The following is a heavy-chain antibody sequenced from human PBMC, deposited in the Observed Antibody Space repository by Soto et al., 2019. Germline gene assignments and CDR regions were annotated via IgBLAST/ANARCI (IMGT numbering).Heavy chain of an antibody. D-gene: IGHD1-7*01. CDR3: ARGNNWNSLYYHYGMDV. Sequence: PSETLSLTCAVSGGSISSGGYSWSWIRQPPGKGLEWIGYIYHSGSTYYNPSLKSRVTISVDRSKNQFSLKLSSVTAADTAVYYCARGNNWNSLYYHYGMDVWGQGTTVTVSS. CDR1: GGSISSGGYS. J-gene: IGHJ6*02. CDR2: IYHSGST. V-gene: IGHV4-30-2*01.